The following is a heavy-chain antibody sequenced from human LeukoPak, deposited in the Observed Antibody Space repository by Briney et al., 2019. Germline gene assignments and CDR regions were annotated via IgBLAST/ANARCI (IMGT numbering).Heavy chain of an antibody. D-gene: IGHD2-15*01. J-gene: IGHJ4*02. CDR3: ARDLLGACSGGSCYSGSY. CDR1: GGSISSGGYY. V-gene: IGHV4-31*03. CDR2: IYYSGST. Sequence: SQTLSLTCTVSGGSISSGGYYWSWIRQHPGKGLEWIVYIYYSGSTYYNPSLKSRVTISVDTSKNQFSLKLSSVTAADTAVYYCARDLLGACSGGSCYSGSYWGQGTLVTVSS.